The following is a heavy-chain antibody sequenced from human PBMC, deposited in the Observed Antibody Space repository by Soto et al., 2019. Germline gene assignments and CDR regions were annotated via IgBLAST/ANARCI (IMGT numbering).Heavy chain of an antibody. V-gene: IGHV3-30*18. CDR2: VSHDGRNT. Sequence: VQLVESGGGVVQPGRSLRLSCAASGVTFSDYAMHWVRQAPGKGLEWVAVVSHDGRNTHYADSVKGRFTISRESAKITVSLEMTSPRAEDTAVYYCAKGVRQGLVTSDFHYWGQGALVTVSS. CDR3: AKGVRQGLVTSDFHY. CDR1: GVTFSDYA. J-gene: IGHJ4*02. D-gene: IGHD6-19*01.